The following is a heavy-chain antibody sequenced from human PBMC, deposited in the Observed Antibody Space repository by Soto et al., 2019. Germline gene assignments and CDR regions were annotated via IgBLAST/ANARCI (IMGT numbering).Heavy chain of an antibody. CDR2: IDWDDDK. CDR1: GFSLSTSGMC. D-gene: IGHD3-22*01. J-gene: IGHJ4*02. CDR3: ARTPYYYDSSGSETYYFDY. V-gene: IGHV2-70*11. Sequence: SGPTLVNPTQTLTLTCTFSGFSLSTSGMCVSWIRQPPGKALEWLARIDWDDDKYYSTSLKTRLTISKDTSKNQVVLTMTNMDPVDTATYYCARTPYYYDSSGSETYYFDYWGQGTLVTVSS.